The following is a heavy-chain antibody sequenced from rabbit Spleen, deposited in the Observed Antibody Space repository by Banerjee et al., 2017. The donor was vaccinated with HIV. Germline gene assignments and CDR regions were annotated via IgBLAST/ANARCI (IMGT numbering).Heavy chain of an antibody. CDR1: GFDFSSYG. Sequence: QEQLVESGGGLVQPGGSLKLSCKASGFDFSSYGVSWVRQAPGKGLEWIGYIYTGNSKTYYASWAKGRFTISKSSSTTVTLQMPSLTAADTATYFCARGSATMTMVIIGFYLSLWGPGTLVTVS. CDR3: ARGSATMTMVIIGFYLSL. CDR2: IYTGNSKT. J-gene: IGHJ4*01. D-gene: IGHD2-1*01. V-gene: IGHV1S45*01.